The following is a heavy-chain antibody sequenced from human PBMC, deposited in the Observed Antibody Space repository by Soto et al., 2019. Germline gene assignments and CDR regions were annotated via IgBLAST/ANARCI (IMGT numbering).Heavy chain of an antibody. Sequence: QITLKESGPTLVKPTETLTLTCTFSGFSLSTSGEGVNWIRQPPGKSLEWLALIYWDDDKRYSPSLKTRITITKDTSKKQVVLTMTNMEPVDTATYYCTNTGAGFGELLFIDRWGQGIRVTVSS. CDR2: IYWDDDK. D-gene: IGHD3-10*01. V-gene: IGHV2-5*02. CDR3: TNTGAGFGELLFIDR. J-gene: IGHJ5*02. CDR1: GFSLSTSGEG.